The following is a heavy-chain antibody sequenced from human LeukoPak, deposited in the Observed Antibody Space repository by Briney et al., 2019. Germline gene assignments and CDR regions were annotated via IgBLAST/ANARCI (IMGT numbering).Heavy chain of an antibody. J-gene: IGHJ4*02. CDR1: GYTFTSYG. Sequence: ASVKVSCKASGYTFTSYGISWVRPAPGQGLEWMGWISAYNGNTNYAQKLQGRVTMTTDTSTSTAYMELRSLRSDDTAVYYCARDLEDCSGGSCYVDYWGQGTLVTVSS. CDR2: ISAYNGNT. D-gene: IGHD2-15*01. CDR3: ARDLEDCSGGSCYVDY. V-gene: IGHV1-18*01.